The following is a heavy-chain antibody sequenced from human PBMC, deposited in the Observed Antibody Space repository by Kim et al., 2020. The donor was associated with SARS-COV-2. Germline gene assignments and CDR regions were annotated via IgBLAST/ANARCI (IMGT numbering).Heavy chain of an antibody. V-gene: IGHV3-7*01. CDR1: GFTFSSYW. D-gene: IGHD2-2*03. Sequence: GGSLRLSCAASGFTFSSYWMSWVRQAPGKGLEWVANIKQDGSEKYYVDSVKGRFTISRDNAKNSLYLQMNSLRAEDTAVYYCARVGFEGEGSFDPWGQGTLVTVSS. CDR2: IKQDGSEK. CDR3: ARVGFEGEGSFDP. J-gene: IGHJ5*02.